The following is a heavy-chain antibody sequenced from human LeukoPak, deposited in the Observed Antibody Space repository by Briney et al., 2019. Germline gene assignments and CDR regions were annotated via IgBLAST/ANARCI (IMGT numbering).Heavy chain of an antibody. CDR1: GGSITISNSY. D-gene: IGHD3-3*01. J-gene: IGHJ5*02. CDR3: VRPNYDFWSGGFDP. Sequence: PSETLSLTCTVSGGSITISNSYWGWIRQPPGKGLEWIGCIYHSGSTFYNPSLKSRVTISIDTSNNQFPLRLTSVTAAGTAVYYCVRPNYDFWSGGFDPWGQGTLVTVSS. CDR2: IYHSGST. V-gene: IGHV4-39*06.